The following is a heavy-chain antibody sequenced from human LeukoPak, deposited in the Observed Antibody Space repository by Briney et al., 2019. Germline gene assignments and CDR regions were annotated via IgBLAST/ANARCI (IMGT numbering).Heavy chain of an antibody. Sequence: ASVKVSCKASGYTFSNYAISWVRQAPGLGLEWMGWTSYNGNTNYAQKFQDRVTMTTDTSTTTAYMELRSLESDDTAVYYCARHSGSGWQALGYWGQGTLVTVSS. D-gene: IGHD6-19*01. CDR2: TSYNGNT. CDR1: GYTFSNYA. V-gene: IGHV1-18*04. CDR3: ARHSGSGWQALGY. J-gene: IGHJ4*02.